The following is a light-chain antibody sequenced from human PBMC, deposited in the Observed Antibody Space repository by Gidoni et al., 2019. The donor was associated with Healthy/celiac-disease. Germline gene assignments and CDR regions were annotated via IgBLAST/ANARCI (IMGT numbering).Light chain of an antibody. J-gene: IGKJ1*01. CDR3: QHSYSTLRT. CDR2: AAS. Sequence: DSQMHQSQSSLSASVGDRVTITCRASQSISSYLNWYQQKPGKAPKLLIYAASSLQSGVPSRFSCSGSGTYFPLTISILQPDDFATYSCQHSYSTLRTFGQGTKVEIK. CDR1: QSISSY. V-gene: IGKV1-39*01.